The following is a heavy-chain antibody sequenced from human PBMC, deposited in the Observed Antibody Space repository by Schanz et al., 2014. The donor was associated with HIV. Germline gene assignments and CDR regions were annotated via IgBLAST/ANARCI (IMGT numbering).Heavy chain of an antibody. V-gene: IGHV3-43*01. CDR2: ITWDGGST. Sequence: EVQLVESGGVVVQPGGSLRLSCAASGFTFDDYPMHWVRQAPGKGLEWVSLITWDGGSTYYADSVKGRFTISRDNAENSLYLQMNSLRAEDTAVYYCAREYYSRNWNWFDPWGQGTLVTVSS. D-gene: IGHD6-13*01. CDR1: GFTFDDYP. CDR3: AREYYSRNWNWFDP. J-gene: IGHJ5*02.